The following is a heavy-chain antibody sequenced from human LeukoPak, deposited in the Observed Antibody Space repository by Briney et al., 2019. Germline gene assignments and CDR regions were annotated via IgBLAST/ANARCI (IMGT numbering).Heavy chain of an antibody. J-gene: IGHJ4*02. CDR2: FDPEDGET. Sequence: ASVKVSCKVSGYTLTELSMHWVRQAPGKGLEWMGGFDPEDGETIYAQKFQGRVTMTEDTSTDTAYMELSSLRSEDTAVYYCATLDSSGYTLAYWGQGTLVTVSS. CDR1: GYTLTELS. V-gene: IGHV1-24*01. CDR3: ATLDSSGYTLAY. D-gene: IGHD3-22*01.